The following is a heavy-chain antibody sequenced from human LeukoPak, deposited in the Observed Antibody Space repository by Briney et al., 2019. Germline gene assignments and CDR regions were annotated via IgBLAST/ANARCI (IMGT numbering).Heavy chain of an antibody. CDR1: GGSISSSSYY. V-gene: IGHV4-39*07. D-gene: IGHD3-10*01. Sequence: PSETLSLTCTVSGGSISSSSYYWGWIRQPPGKGLEWIGSIYYSGSTYYNPSLKSRVTISVDTSKNQFSLKLSSVTAADTAVYYCARRSGNILLWFGRANLTPGDWYFDLWGRGTLVTVSS. CDR3: ARRSGNILLWFGRANLTPGDWYFDL. J-gene: IGHJ2*01. CDR2: IYYSGST.